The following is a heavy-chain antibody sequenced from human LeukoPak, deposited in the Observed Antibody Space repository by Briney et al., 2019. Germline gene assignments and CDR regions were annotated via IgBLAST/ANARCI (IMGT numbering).Heavy chain of an antibody. Sequence: GSLRLSCAASGFSFNSAAMTWVRQAPGKGLEWVSLVSSSGANTYYADSVKGRFTISRANSKNTVYLQMNGLRAEDTAIYYCAKDIQGSYWGQGTLVTVSS. D-gene: IGHD2-21*01. V-gene: IGHV3-23*01. CDR3: AKDIQGSY. J-gene: IGHJ4*02. CDR2: VSSSGANT. CDR1: GFSFNSAA.